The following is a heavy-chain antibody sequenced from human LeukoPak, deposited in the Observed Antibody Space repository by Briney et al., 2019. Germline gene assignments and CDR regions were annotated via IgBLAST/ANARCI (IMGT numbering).Heavy chain of an antibody. CDR1: GYTFTAFY. D-gene: IGHD3-10*01. CDR3: ARDPGDYYGSGSYYKP. J-gene: IGHJ5*02. CDR2: INPNSGGT. Sequence: ASETVSCKASGYTFTAFYIHWVRQAPGQGIEWMGWINPNSGGTHYAQKFQGRVTMTRVTSTSTAYMELSRLRSDDTAVYYCARDPGDYYGSGSYYKPWGQGTLVTVSS. V-gene: IGHV1-2*02.